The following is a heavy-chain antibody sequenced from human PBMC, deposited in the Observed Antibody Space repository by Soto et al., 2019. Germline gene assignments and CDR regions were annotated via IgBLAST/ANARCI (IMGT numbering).Heavy chain of an antibody. CDR2: INHSGSP. J-gene: IGHJ5*02. CDR3: ATANWSHHYFDP. Sequence: SETLSLTCAVYGGSFSGYYWSWLRQPPGKGLEWIGEINHSGSPNYNPSLKRRVTISVDTSKNQFSLKMTSVTAADTAVYYCATANWSHHYFDPWGQGTLVTVSS. CDR1: GGSFSGYY. D-gene: IGHD1-1*01. V-gene: IGHV4-34*01.